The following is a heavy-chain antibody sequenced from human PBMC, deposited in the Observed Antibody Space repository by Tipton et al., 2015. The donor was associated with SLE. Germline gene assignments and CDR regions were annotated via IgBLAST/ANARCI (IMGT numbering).Heavy chain of an antibody. D-gene: IGHD6-13*01. J-gene: IGHJ5*02. CDR2: IYTSRST. V-gene: IGHV4-4*08. Sequence: TLSLTCTVSGGSISSYYWSWIRQPPGKGLKWIGYIYTSRSTNYNPSLKSRVTISVDTSKNQFSLKLSSVTAADTAVYYCARDRGSSWHNWFDPWGQGTLVTVSS. CDR3: ARDRGSSWHNWFDP. CDR1: GGSISSYY.